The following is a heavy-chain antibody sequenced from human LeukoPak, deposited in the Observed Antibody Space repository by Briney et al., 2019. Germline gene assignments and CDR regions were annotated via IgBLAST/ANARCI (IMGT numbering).Heavy chain of an antibody. CDR1: GGSISSYY. D-gene: IGHD3-22*01. J-gene: IGHJ3*02. CDR2: IYTSGST. Sequence: PSETLSLTCTVSGGSISSYYWSWVRQPAGKGMEWLGRIYTSGSTNYNPSLKSRLTMSVDTSKNQFSLKLSSVTAADTAVYYCARDTRNYYDSSGYYYPVAFDIWGQGTMVTVSS. V-gene: IGHV4-4*07. CDR3: ARDTRNYYDSSGYYYPVAFDI.